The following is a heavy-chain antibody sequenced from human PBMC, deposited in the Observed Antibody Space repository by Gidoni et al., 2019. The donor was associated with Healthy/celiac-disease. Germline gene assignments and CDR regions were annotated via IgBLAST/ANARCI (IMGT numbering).Heavy chain of an antibody. V-gene: IGHV1-8*01. Sequence: QVQLVQSGAEVKKPGASVKVSCKASGYTFTSYDINWVRQATGQGLEWMGWMNPNSGNTGYAQKFQGRVTMTRNTSISTAYMELSSLRSEDTAVYYCARGAYYDSSGRDPSKHLNWYFDLWGRGTLVTVSS. CDR3: ARGAYYDSSGRDPSKHLNWYFDL. CDR1: GYTFTSYD. J-gene: IGHJ2*01. D-gene: IGHD3-22*01. CDR2: MNPNSGNT.